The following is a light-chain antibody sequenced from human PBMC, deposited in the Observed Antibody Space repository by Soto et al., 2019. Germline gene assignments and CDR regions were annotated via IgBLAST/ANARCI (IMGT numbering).Light chain of an antibody. J-gene: IGLJ2*01. CDR2: DVS. CDR1: SSDVGGYNY. Sequence: QSALTQPASVSGSPGQSITIFCTGTSSDVGGYNYVSWYQQHPGKAPKLMIYDVSNRPSGVSNRFSGSKSGNTASLTISGLQAEDEADYYCSSYTSSSTVVFGGGTKLTV. CDR3: SSYTSSSTVV. V-gene: IGLV2-14*01.